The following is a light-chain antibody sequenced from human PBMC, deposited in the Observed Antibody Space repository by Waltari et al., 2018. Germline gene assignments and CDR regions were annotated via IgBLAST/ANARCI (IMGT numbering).Light chain of an antibody. Sequence: SFELTQTSSLSVSPGQTVRITCSGDVLANKYARWFQQKPGQAPVLIISRDTERPSGIPERFSGSSSGTTVTLTIRGAQAEDEADYYCYAAVDNNLGVFGGGTKVTVL. CDR1: VLANKY. CDR2: RDT. CDR3: YAAVDNNLGV. J-gene: IGLJ3*02. V-gene: IGLV3-27*01.